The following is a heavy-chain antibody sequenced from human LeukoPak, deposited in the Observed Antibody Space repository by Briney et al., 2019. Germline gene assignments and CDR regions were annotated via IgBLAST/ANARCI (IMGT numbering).Heavy chain of an antibody. V-gene: IGHV4-34*01. Sequence: SETLSLTCAVYGGSFSGYYWSWIRQPPGKGREWIGEINHSGSTNYNPSLKSRVTISVDTSKNQFSLKLSSVTAADTAVYYCARGHVLRYFDWFDYWGQGTLVTVSS. J-gene: IGHJ4*02. CDR2: INHSGST. CDR1: GGSFSGYY. CDR3: ARGHVLRYFDWFDY. D-gene: IGHD3-9*01.